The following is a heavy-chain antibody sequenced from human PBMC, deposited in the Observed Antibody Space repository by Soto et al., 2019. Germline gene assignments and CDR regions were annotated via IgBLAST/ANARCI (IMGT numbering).Heavy chain of an antibody. CDR2: ISSSGTYI. J-gene: IGHJ6*02. D-gene: IGHD2-2*01. Sequence: GGSLRLSCAASGFTFSTYSINWVRQAPGKGLEWVSSISSSGTYIHYADSLKGRFTISRDNAKNSLYLQMISLRAEDTAVYYFERDPSDCSSPSCWGYYALDVWGQGTTVPVSS. V-gene: IGHV3-21*01. CDR3: ERDPSDCSSPSCWGYYALDV. CDR1: GFTFSTYS.